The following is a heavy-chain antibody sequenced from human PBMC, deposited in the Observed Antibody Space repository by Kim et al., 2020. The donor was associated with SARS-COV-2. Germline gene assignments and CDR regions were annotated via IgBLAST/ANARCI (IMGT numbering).Heavy chain of an antibody. V-gene: IGHV4-31*03. CDR1: GGSISSAGYY. CDR3: ARNARRYFGTVDAFDI. D-gene: IGHD1-26*01. J-gene: IGHJ3*02. CDR2: IYYSGST. Sequence: SETLSLTCTVSGGSISSAGYYWSWIRQHPGKGLEWIGYIYYSGSTSYNPSLKSRMTISLYTSKNQFSLRLSSLTAADTGIYYCARNARRYFGTVDAFDIWGQGSLVTVSA.